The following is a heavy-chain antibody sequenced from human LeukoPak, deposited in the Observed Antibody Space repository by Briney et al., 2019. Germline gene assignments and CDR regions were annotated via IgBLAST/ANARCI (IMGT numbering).Heavy chain of an antibody. V-gene: IGHV3-23*01. J-gene: IGHJ4*02. D-gene: IGHD4-23*01. CDR1: GFTFSNYA. CDR3: AKPLEKYTYGGNFDY. Sequence: GGSLRLSCAASGFTFSNYAMTWVRQAPGKGLEWVSAISGGGGSTYYADSVKGRFTISRDNSKNTLYLQMNNLRAEDTAVYYCAKPLEKYTYGGNFDYWGQGILVTVSS. CDR2: ISGGGGST.